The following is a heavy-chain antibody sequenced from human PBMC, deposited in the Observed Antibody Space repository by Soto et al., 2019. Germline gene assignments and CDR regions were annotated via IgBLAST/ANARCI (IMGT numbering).Heavy chain of an antibody. J-gene: IGHJ4*02. CDR1: GFTFSDYY. V-gene: IGHV3-11*01. D-gene: IGHD3-9*01. CDR3: ARIGLIRYFPY. CDR2: LSSTGSTK. Sequence: GGSLRLSCAASGFTFSDYYMIWIRQAPGKGLEWVSYLSSTGSTKYYADSVKGRFTISRDNAKNSLYLQMNSLRAEDTAVYYCARIGLIRYFPYWGQGTLVTVSS.